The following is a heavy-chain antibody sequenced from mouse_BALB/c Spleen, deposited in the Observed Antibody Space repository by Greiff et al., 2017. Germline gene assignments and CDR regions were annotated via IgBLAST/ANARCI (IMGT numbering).Heavy chain of an antibody. Sequence: VQLQQSGAELVKPGASVKLSCTASGFNIKDTYMHWVKQRPEQGLEWIGRIDPADGNTKYDPKFQGKATITADTSSNTAYLQLSSLTSEDTAVYYCACDGSSPAWFAYWGQGTLVTVSA. CDR1: GFNIKDTY. CDR2: IDPADGNT. V-gene: IGHV14-3*02. D-gene: IGHD1-1*01. J-gene: IGHJ3*01. CDR3: ACDGSSPAWFAY.